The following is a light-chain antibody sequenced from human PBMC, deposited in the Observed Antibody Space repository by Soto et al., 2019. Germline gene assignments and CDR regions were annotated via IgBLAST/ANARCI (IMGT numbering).Light chain of an antibody. Sequence: DIHLTQSPSSLSASVGDRVTITCLASQAITNNLAWYQQKPGNPPRLLIYEESTLHSGVPSRFSGRKVGTQCILTIDSLQPEDFATYYCQQVKSYSEAFGQGTKVDIK. CDR2: EES. J-gene: IGKJ1*01. CDR3: QQVKSYSEA. CDR1: QAITNN. V-gene: IGKV1-9*01.